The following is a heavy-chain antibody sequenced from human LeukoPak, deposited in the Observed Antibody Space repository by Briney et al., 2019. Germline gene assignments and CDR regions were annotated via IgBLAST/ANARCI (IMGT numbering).Heavy chain of an antibody. CDR1: GGSFISGIYY. J-gene: IGHJ4*02. CDR2: IYYRGST. CDR3: ARLLPIAAAGGHYFDY. V-gene: IGHV4-39*01. D-gene: IGHD6-13*01. Sequence: PSETLSLTCNVSGGSFISGIYYWGWVRQPPGKGLEWIASIYYRGSTYYNQSLKSRVTISVDTSKKQFSVKVTSVTAADTAVYYCARLLPIAAAGGHYFDYWGQGTLVTVSS.